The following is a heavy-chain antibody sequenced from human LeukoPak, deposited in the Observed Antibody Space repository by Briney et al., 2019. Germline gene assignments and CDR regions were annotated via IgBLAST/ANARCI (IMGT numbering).Heavy chain of an antibody. D-gene: IGHD2-8*02. V-gene: IGHV3-23*01. J-gene: IGHJ4*02. Sequence: GGSLRLSCAASGFTFSTFAMIWVRQTPGKGLEWVSSIFPSGGEIHYADSVRGRFTISRDNSKSTLSLQMNSLRAEDTAIYYCATYRQVLLPFESWGQGTLVTVSS. CDR3: ATYRQVLLPFES. CDR1: GFTFSTFA. CDR2: IFPSGGEI.